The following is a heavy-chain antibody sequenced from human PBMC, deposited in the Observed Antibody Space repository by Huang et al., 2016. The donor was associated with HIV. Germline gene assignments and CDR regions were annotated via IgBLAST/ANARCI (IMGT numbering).Heavy chain of an antibody. J-gene: IGHJ3*02. CDR1: SGTISSHY. V-gene: IGHV4-59*11. CDR2: IYYRGST. Sequence: QVQLQESGPGLVKPSETLSLTCTVSSGTISSHYWGWIRQPPGKGLEWIGNIYYRGSTNYNPSLKSRVTISIDTSKAQFFLKVTSVSSADTAVYYCARVVAASAFEIWGQGTMITVSS. CDR3: ARVVAASAFEI. D-gene: IGHD2-15*01.